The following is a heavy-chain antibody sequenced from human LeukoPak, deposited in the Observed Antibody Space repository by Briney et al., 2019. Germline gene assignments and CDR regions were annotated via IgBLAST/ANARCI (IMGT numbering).Heavy chain of an antibody. V-gene: IGHV3-48*01. CDR1: GFTFSSYS. J-gene: IGHJ4*02. CDR3: ASEGYDSSGCRYYFDY. D-gene: IGHD3-22*01. CDR2: ISSSSSTI. Sequence: GGSLRLSCAASGFTFSSYSMNWVRQAPGKGLEWVSYISSSSSTIYYADSVKGRFTISRDNAKNPLYLQMNSLRAEDTAVYYCASEGYDSSGCRYYFDYWGQGTLVTVSS.